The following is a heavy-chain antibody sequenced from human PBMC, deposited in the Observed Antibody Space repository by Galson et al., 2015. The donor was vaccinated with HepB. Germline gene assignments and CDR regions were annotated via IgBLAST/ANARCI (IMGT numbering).Heavy chain of an antibody. V-gene: IGHV1-18*01. CDR3: ARGRPYYDFWSGSPYYFDY. CDR2: ISVHNGNT. CDR1: GYTFTSYG. Sequence: SVKVSCKASGYTFTSYGISWVRQAPGQGLEWMRWISVHNGNTKYAQNLQGRVTMTTDTSTSTAYMELKSLRSDDTAVYYCARGRPYYDFWSGSPYYFDYWGQGTLVTVSS. J-gene: IGHJ4*02. D-gene: IGHD3-3*01.